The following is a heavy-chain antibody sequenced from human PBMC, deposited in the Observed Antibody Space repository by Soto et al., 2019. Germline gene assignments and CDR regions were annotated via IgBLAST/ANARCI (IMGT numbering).Heavy chain of an antibody. CDR1: TLTTKA. D-gene: IGHD2-2*01. J-gene: IGHJ5*02. CDR3: ARGDRSSTSVWGGFDH. CDR2: ISYDGSNR. V-gene: IGHV3-30-3*01. Sequence: TLTTKAIHWVSPAPGEVLEWVAVISYDGSNRYYADSVKGRFTASRDNSTNTLDLQMISRRAEETAVLYCARGDRSSTSVWGGFDHWGQGTLVTVSS.